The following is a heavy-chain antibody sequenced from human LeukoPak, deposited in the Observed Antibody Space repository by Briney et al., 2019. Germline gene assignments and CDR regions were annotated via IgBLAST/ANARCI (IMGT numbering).Heavy chain of an antibody. CDR1: GGSISSYY. J-gene: IGHJ4*02. CDR2: IYYSGST. Sequence: SETLSLTCTVSGGSISSYYWSWIRQPPGKGLEWIGYIYYSGSTNYSPSLKSRVTISVDTSKNQFSLKLSSVTAADTAVYYCARQGYSAYEILDYWGQGTLVTVSS. CDR3: ARQGYSAYEILDY. V-gene: IGHV4-59*08. D-gene: IGHD5-12*01.